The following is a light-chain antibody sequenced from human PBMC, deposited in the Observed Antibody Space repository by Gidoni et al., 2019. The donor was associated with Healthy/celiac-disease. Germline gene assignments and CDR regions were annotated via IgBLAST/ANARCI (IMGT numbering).Light chain of an antibody. CDR2: GAS. Sequence: EIVLTQSPGTLSLSPGERATLSCRASQSVSSSYLAWYQQKPGQAPRLLIYGASSGATGIPDRFSGSGSGTDFTLTISRLEPEDFAVYYCQQWYTFGQGTKLEIK. V-gene: IGKV3-20*01. CDR1: QSVSSSY. J-gene: IGKJ2*01. CDR3: QQWYT.